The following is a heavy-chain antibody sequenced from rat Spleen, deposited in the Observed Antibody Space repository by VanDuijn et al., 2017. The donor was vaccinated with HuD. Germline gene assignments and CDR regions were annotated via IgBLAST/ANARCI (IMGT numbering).Heavy chain of an antibody. CDR2: ISYGASSGHSGT. CDR1: GFTFSDYG. Sequence: EVQLVESGGGLVQPGRSLKLSCAASGFTFSDYGVAWVRQAPTTGLEWVATISYGASSGHSGTYYRYSVRGRFTISRDDAKSTLSLQMDSLRSEDTATYYCARRHYGYTDYFDYWGQGVMVTVSS. D-gene: IGHD1-9*01. J-gene: IGHJ2*01. CDR3: ARRHYGYTDYFDY. V-gene: IGHV5-29*01.